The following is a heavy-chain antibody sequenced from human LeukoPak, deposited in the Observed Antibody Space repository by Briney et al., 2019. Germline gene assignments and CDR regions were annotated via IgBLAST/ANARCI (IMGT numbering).Heavy chain of an antibody. CDR3: ARIDIVALAPIDY. Sequence: EASVTVSCKASGYTFTSYGISWVRQAPGQGLEWMGWISAYNGNTNYAQELQGRVTMTTDTSASTAYMELRSLRSDDTAVYYCARIDIVALAPIDYWVQGTLVTVSS. CDR1: GYTFTSYG. V-gene: IGHV1-18*01. J-gene: IGHJ4*02. CDR2: ISAYNGNT. D-gene: IGHD5-12*01.